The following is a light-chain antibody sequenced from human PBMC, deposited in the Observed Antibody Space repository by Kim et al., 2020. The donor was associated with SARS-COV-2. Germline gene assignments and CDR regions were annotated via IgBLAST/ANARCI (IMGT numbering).Light chain of an antibody. CDR1: QSVSSS. Sequence: PGERATLSCRASQSVSSSLTWYQQKPGQAPRLLIYDASNRATGIPARFSGFGSGTDFTLAISSLEPEDFGVYYCQHRSNWPPWTFGPGTKVDIK. J-gene: IGKJ1*01. CDR2: DAS. CDR3: QHRSNWPPWT. V-gene: IGKV3-11*01.